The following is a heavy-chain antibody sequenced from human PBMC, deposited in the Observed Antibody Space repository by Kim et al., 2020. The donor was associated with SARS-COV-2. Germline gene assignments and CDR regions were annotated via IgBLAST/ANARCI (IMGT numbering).Heavy chain of an antibody. J-gene: IGHJ2*01. CDR1: WFTFRNYF. Sequence: GGSLRLSCAASWFTFRNYFMKWVRQAPGKGLEWVSSITDNGSTQNYADSVKGRFTISRDNSKNTLDLEMNSLRAEDTAVYYCARVVGFHNRGWCYDVWGRQSRSRATRQSNMQLQEQYRTGEGEDARHVDGCICDCEVTSDDLVFDIGGRGTRVTLSS. V-gene: IGHV3-23*01. D-gene: IGHD6-19*01. CDR2: ITDNGSTQ. CDR3: ARVVGFHNRGWCYDVWGRQSRSRATRQSNMQLQEQYRTGEGEDARHVDGCICDCEVTSDDLVFDI.